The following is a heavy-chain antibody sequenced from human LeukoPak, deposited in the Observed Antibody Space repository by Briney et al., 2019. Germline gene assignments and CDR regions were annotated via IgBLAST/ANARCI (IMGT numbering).Heavy chain of an antibody. CDR1: GFTFSSYA. J-gene: IGHJ4*02. D-gene: IGHD3-22*01. CDR2: ISGSGGST. V-gene: IGHV3-23*01. Sequence: GSLRLSCAASGFTFSSYAMSWVRQAPGKGLEWVSAISGSGGSTYYADSVKGRFTISRDNAKNSLYLQMNSLRAEDTAVYYCARLPRYYYDSSGYSEYWGQGTLVTVSS. CDR3: ARLPRYYYDSSGYSEY.